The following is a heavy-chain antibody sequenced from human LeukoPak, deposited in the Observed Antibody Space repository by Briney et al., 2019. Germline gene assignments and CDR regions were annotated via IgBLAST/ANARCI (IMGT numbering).Heavy chain of an antibody. CDR2: ISGSGTYI. CDR1: GFTFTAYT. J-gene: IGHJ4*02. Sequence: GGSLRLSCAASGFTFTAYTINWVRQAPGKGLEWVSSISGSGTYIYCADSVKGRFTISRDTAKNSLYLQMNSLRAEDTAVYYCARSDDRLVRAFDYWGQGTLVTVSS. V-gene: IGHV3-21*01. CDR3: ARSDDRLVRAFDY. D-gene: IGHD3-9*01.